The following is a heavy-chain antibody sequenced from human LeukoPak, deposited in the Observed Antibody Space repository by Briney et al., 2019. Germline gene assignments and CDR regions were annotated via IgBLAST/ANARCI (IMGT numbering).Heavy chain of an antibody. J-gene: IGHJ6*04. CDR2: ISYDGSNK. V-gene: IGHV3-30*18. D-gene: IGHD6-13*01. CDR3: AKELGSYSTPPGGMDV. Sequence: PGGSLRLSCAASGFTFSSYGMHWVRQAPGKGLEWVAVISYDGSNKYYADSVKGRFTISRDNSKNTLYLQMNSLRAEDTAVYYCAKELGSYSTPPGGMDVWGKGTTVTVSS. CDR1: GFTFSSYG.